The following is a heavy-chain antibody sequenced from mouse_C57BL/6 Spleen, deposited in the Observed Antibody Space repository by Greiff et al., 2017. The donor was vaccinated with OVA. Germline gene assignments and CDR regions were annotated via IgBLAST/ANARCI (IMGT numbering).Heavy chain of an antibody. D-gene: IGHD1-1*01. V-gene: IGHV1-82*01. J-gene: IGHJ4*01. CDR1: GYAFSSSW. Sequence: QVQLKESGPELVKPGASVKISCKASGYAFSSSWMNWVKQRPGKGLEWIGRIYPGDGDTNYNGKFKGKATLTADKSSSTAYMQLSSLTSEDSAVYFCARWDYYGSTRAMDYWGQGTSVTVSS. CDR2: IYPGDGDT. CDR3: ARWDYYGSTRAMDY.